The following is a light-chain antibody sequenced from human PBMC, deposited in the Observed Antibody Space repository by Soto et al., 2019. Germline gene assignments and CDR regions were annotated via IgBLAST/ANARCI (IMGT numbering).Light chain of an antibody. CDR2: KAS. CDR3: QHYNSYSEA. V-gene: IGKV1-5*03. Sequence: DIQMTQSPSTLSGSVGDRVTITCRASQTISSWLARYQQKPGKAPKLLIYKASTLKSGVPSRFSVSGSGTEFTLTISSLQPDDFATYYCQHYNSYSEAFGQGTKVELK. J-gene: IGKJ1*01. CDR1: QTISSW.